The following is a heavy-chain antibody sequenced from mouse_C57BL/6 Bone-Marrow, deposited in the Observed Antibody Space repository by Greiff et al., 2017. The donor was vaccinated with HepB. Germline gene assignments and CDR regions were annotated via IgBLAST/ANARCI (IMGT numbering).Heavy chain of an antibody. CDR1: GFNIKDDY. CDR3: TTWYYGNVLDY. V-gene: IGHV14-4*01. D-gene: IGHD1-1*01. Sequence: VQLQQSGAELVRPGASVKLSCTASGFNIKDDYMHWVKQRPEQGLEWIGGIDPENGDTEYASKFQGKATITADTSSNTAYLQLSSLTSEDSAVYYCTTWYYGNVLDYWGQGTTLTVSS. J-gene: IGHJ2*01. CDR2: IDPENGDT.